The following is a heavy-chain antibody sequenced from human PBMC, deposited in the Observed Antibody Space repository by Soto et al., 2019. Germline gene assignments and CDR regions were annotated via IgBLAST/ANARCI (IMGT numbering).Heavy chain of an antibody. Sequence: EVQLVDSGGALVQPGGSLSLSCVASGVTFSSVYMHWVRQVPGKGLVWVSRINIEGTDTTDADSVKGRFTIARDNAKNRLFLQMNSLSAEDTGLYSGATVPATIGGSYLDYWGLGTMVTFSP. D-gene: IGHD5-12*01. CDR3: ATVPATIGGSYLDY. CDR1: GVTFSSVY. J-gene: IGHJ4*02. CDR2: INIEGTDT. V-gene: IGHV3-74*01.